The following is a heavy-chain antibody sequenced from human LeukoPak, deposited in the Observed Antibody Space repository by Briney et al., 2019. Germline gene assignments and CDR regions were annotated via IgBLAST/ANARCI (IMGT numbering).Heavy chain of an antibody. CDR1: GFTFSSFA. CDR2: ISYDGSNK. CDR3: ARGHTPNVVSATPY. Sequence: GGSLRLSCVASGFTFSSFAMHWVRRTPGKGLEWVAVISYDGSNKDYADSVQGRFTISRDNSKNTLYLQVGSLRVEDTAVYYCARGHTPNVVSATPYWGQGTPVTV. V-gene: IGHV3-30-3*01. J-gene: IGHJ4*02. D-gene: IGHD2-15*01.